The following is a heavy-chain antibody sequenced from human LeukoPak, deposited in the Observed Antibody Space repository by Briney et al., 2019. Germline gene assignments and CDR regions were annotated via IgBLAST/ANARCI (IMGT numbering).Heavy chain of an antibody. Sequence: GGSLRLSCAASGFTFTSAWMSWVRQAPGKGLEWVGRIKGKTAAGAPDYVASVKGRFTISRDDSKNTLFLQMSSLRTEDTAVYYCITGDYDFWSGFYSPNHYFDYWGQGTLVTVSS. D-gene: IGHD3-3*01. CDR1: GFTFTSAW. CDR3: ITGDYDFWSGFYSPNHYFDY. V-gene: IGHV3-15*01. J-gene: IGHJ4*02. CDR2: IKGKTAAGAP.